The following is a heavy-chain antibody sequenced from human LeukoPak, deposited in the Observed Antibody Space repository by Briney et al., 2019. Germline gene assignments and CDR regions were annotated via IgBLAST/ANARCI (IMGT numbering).Heavy chain of an antibody. V-gene: IGHV4-34*01. Sequence: PSETLSLTCAVYGGSFSGYYWSWIRQPPGKGLEWIGEINHSGSTNYNPSLKSRVTISVDTSKNQFSLKLSSVTAADTAVYYCARDRGGIAAAGSNWFDPWGQGTLVTVSS. CDR1: GGSFSGYY. CDR2: INHSGST. CDR3: ARDRGGIAAAGSNWFDP. J-gene: IGHJ5*02. D-gene: IGHD6-13*01.